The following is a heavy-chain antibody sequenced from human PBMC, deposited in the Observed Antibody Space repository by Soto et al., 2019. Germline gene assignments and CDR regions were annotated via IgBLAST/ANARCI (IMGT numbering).Heavy chain of an antibody. CDR1: GFTFSSYG. V-gene: IGHV3-30*18. CDR3: AELVVVGVRDAFDI. CDR2: ISYDGSNK. Sequence: PGGSLRLSCAASGFTFSSYGMHWVRQAPGKGLEWVAVISYDGSNKYYADSVKGRFTISRDNSKNTLYLQMNSLRAEDTAVYYCAELVVVGVRDAFDIWGQGTMVTVSS. J-gene: IGHJ3*02. D-gene: IGHD3-10*01.